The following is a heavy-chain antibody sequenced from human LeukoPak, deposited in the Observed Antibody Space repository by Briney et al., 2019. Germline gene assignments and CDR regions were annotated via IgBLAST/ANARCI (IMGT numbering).Heavy chain of an antibody. CDR2: IYWDDDK. J-gene: IGHJ4*02. CDR1: GFSLSTGGVG. CDR3: ASSGWYSGDPYYFDY. Sequence: ESGPTLVNPTQTLTLTCTFSGFSLSTGGVGVGWIRQPPGKALEWLALIYWDDDKRYSPSLKSRLTITKDTSKNQVVLTMTNMDPVDTATYYCASSGWYSGDPYYFDYWGQGTLVTVSS. D-gene: IGHD6-19*01. V-gene: IGHV2-5*02.